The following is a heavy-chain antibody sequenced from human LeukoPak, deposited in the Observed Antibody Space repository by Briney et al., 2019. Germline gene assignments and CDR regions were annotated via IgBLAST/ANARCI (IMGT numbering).Heavy chain of an antibody. Sequence: WIRQPPGKGLEWIGSIYYSGSTYYNPSLKSRVTISVDTSKNQFSLKLSSVTAADTAVYYCARINLGGTYYYYYYMDVWGKGTTVTISS. V-gene: IGHV4-39*01. J-gene: IGHJ6*03. CDR2: IYYSGST. D-gene: IGHD1-1*01. CDR3: ARINLGGTYYYYYYMDV.